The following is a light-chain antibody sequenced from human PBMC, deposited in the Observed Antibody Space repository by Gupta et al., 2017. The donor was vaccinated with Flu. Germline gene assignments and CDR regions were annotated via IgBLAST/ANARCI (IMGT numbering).Light chain of an antibody. CDR3: QQYRRSPLT. CDR2: GAS. Sequence: GPLSLSPGDRATLSCRASQSVSSSYLGWYQQKPGQAPRLLIYGASSRATGISDRFSGSGSGTDFTLTISRLEPEDFAVYYCQQYRRSPLTFGGGTKVEIK. V-gene: IGKV3-20*01. CDR1: QSVSSSY. J-gene: IGKJ4*01.